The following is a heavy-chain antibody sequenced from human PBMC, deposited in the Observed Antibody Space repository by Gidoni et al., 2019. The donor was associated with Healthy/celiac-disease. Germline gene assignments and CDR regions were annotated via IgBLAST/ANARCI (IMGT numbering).Heavy chain of an antibody. CDR2: IIPIFGTA. D-gene: IGHD1-1*01. V-gene: IGHV1-69*01. Sequence: QVQLVQSGAAVKKPGSSVKVSGKASGGPFSSYAISWVRQAPGQGLEWMGGIIPIFGTANYAQKFQGRVTITADESTSTAYMELSSLRSEDTAVYYCARARLYKKTFDYWGQGTLVTVSS. J-gene: IGHJ4*02. CDR1: GGPFSSYA. CDR3: ARARLYKKTFDY.